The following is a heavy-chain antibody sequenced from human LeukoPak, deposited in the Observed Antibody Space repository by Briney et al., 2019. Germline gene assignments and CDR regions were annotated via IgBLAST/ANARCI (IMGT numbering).Heavy chain of an antibody. J-gene: IGHJ4*02. D-gene: IGHD6-19*01. V-gene: IGHV4-4*07. CDR1: GGSISSYY. Sequence: SETLSLTCTVSGGSISSYYWSWIRQPAGKGLEWIGRIYTSGSTNYNPPLKSRVTMSVDTSKNQFSLKLSSVTAADTAVYYCAQSSGWYDYFDYWGQGTLVTVSS. CDR2: IYTSGST. CDR3: AQSSGWYDYFDY.